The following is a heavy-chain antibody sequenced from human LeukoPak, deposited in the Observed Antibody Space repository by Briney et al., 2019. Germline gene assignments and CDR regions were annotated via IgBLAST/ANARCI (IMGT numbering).Heavy chain of an antibody. CDR1: GGSFSGYY. CDR3: ARGYSSSWHPNHDY. V-gene: IGHV4-34*01. J-gene: IGHJ4*02. Sequence: KPSETLSLTCAVYGGSFSGYYWSWIRQPPGKGLEWIGEINHSGSTNCNPSLKSRVTISVDTSKNQFSLKLSSVTAADTAVYYCARGYSSSWHPNHDYWGQGTLVTVSS. D-gene: IGHD6-13*01. CDR2: INHSGST.